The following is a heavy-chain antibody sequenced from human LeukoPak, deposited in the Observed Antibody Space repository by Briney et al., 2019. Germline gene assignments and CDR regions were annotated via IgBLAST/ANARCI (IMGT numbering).Heavy chain of an antibody. CDR3: ARHIAVSYDAFDL. Sequence: PSETLSLTCTVSGGSLTGYYWSWIQQPPGKGLEWIGYVFYNGRTLYNPSLRSRVTISVDTSMTQFSLKLTSVTAADTAVYYCARHIAVSYDAFDLWGRGTMVSVSS. V-gene: IGHV4-59*08. CDR2: VFYNGRT. D-gene: IGHD6-19*01. J-gene: IGHJ3*01. CDR1: GGSLTGYY.